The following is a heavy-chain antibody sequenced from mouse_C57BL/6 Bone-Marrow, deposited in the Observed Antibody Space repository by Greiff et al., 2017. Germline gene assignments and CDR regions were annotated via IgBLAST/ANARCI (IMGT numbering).Heavy chain of an antibody. CDR1: GYSFTGYY. Sequence: VQLQQSGPELVKPGASVKISCKASGYSFTGYYMNWVKQSPEKSLEWIGEINPSTGGTTYNQKFKAKATLTVDKSSSTAYMQLKSLTSEDSAVYYCARWRTGTYYFDYWGQGTTLTVSS. CDR3: ARWRTGTYYFDY. D-gene: IGHD4-1*01. V-gene: IGHV1-42*01. J-gene: IGHJ2*01. CDR2: INPSTGGT.